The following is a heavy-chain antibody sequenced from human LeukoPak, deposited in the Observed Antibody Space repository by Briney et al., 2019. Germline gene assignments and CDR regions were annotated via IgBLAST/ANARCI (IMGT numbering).Heavy chain of an antibody. CDR2: ISYSGST. D-gene: IGHD3-3*01. CDR1: GGSISSYY. J-gene: IGHJ6*02. CDR3: ASSLFRVSGYYTMDYYYYGMDV. Sequence: PSETLFLTCTATGGSISSYYWSWLRQPPGKGLEGIGYISYSGSTNYNPSLRSRVTISVDTSKNQFSLKLSSVTAADTAVYYCASSLFRVSGYYTMDYYYYGMDVWGQGTTVTVSS. V-gene: IGHV4-59*01.